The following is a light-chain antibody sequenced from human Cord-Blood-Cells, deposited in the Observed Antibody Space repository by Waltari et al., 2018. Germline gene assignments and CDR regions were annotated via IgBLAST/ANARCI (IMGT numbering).Light chain of an antibody. Sequence: IQMTQPPFSLAASVGDRVTITCRASQSISSYLNWYQQKPGKAPKRLIYAAPSLQSGVPSRFSGSGPGTDFTLTISSLQPEDVATYYCHQSESTPLTLGVGTKVEIK. CDR2: AAP. V-gene: IGKV1-39*01. CDR3: HQSESTPLT. J-gene: IGKJ4*01. CDR1: QSISSY.